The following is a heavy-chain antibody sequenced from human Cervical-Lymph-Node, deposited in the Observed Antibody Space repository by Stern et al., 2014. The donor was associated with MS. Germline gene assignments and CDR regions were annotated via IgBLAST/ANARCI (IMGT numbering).Heavy chain of an antibody. CDR3: ARERKVERSARVFVSFDV. CDR2: INHSGKP. V-gene: IGHV4-34*01. D-gene: IGHD1-1*01. CDR1: GASFTDNY. Sequence: QVQLQQWGAGLLRPSETLSLTCAVHGASFTDNYWSWIRQTPGKGLEWIGEINHSGKPHHTPSLMSRVTLSVDTSKNQFSLKLNSVTAADTAVYYCARERKVERSARVFVSFDVWGQGTLLTVSS. J-gene: IGHJ3*01.